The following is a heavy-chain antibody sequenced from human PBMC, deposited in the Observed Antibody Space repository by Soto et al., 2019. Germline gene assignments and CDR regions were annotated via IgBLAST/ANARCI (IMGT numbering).Heavy chain of an antibody. CDR3: AKPFYCSSTSCYEGAFDY. CDR1: GFTFSSYG. V-gene: IGHV3-30*18. D-gene: IGHD2-2*01. Sequence: GGSLRLSCAASGFTFSSYGMHWVRQAPGKGLEWVAVISYDGSNKYYADSVKGRFTISRDNSKNTLYLQMNSLRAEDTAVYYCAKPFYCSSTSCYEGAFDYWGQGTLVTVSS. CDR2: ISYDGSNK. J-gene: IGHJ4*02.